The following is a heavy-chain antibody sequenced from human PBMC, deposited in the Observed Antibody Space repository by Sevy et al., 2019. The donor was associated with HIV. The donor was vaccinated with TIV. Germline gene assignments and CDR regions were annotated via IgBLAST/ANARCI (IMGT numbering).Heavy chain of an antibody. CDR3: TTDPISSGYYLSAFDI. CDR2: IKSKTDGGTT. CDR1: GFTFSNAW. Sequence: GGSLRLSCAASGFTFSNAWMSWVRQAPGKGLEWVGRIKSKTDGGTTDYAAPVKGRFTSSRDDSKNTLYLQMNSLKTEDTAVYYCTTDPISSGYYLSAFDIWGQGTMVTVSS. V-gene: IGHV3-15*01. J-gene: IGHJ3*02. D-gene: IGHD3-22*01.